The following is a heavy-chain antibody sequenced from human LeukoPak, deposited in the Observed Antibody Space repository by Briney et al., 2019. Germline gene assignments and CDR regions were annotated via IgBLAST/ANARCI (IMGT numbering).Heavy chain of an antibody. CDR1: GYTFTRYG. J-gene: IGHJ2*01. D-gene: IGHD6-19*01. CDR2: ISAYNGDT. Sequence: ASVKVSCKASGYTFTRYGISWVRQAPGQGLEWMGWISAYNGDTNYAQKLQGRVTMTTDTSTSTAYMELRSLTSDDTAVYYCARDPSNTSGRFWYFDLWGRGTLVTVSS. V-gene: IGHV1-18*01. CDR3: ARDPSNTSGRFWYFDL.